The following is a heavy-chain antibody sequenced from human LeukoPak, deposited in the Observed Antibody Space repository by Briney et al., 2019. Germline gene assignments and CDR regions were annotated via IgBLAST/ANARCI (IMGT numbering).Heavy chain of an antibody. J-gene: IGHJ4*02. V-gene: IGHV1-8*02. CDR1: GYTFTSYD. CDR2: MNPNSGNT. CDR3: ARGAWSPVTTPDY. D-gene: IGHD4-17*01. Sequence: ASVKVSCKASGYTFTSYDINWVRQATGQGLEWMGWMNPNSGNTGYAQKFQGRVSLTRNTSISTAYMELSSLRSEDTAVYYCARGAWSPVTTPDYWGQGTLVTVSS.